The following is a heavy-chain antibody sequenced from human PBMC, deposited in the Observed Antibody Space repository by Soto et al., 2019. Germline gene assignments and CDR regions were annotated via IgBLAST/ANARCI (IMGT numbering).Heavy chain of an antibody. D-gene: IGHD6-19*01. J-gene: IGHJ6*02. CDR1: SFTFSNAW. CDR3: TASCIAVAGTPFYYYYGMDV. Sequence: GGSLRLSCAASSFTFSNAWMNWVRQAPGKGLEWVGRIKSKTDGGTTDYAAPVKGRFTISRDDSKNTLYLQMNSLKTEDTAVYYCTASCIAVAGTPFYYYYGMDVWGQGTTVTVSS. CDR2: IKSKTDGGTT. V-gene: IGHV3-15*07.